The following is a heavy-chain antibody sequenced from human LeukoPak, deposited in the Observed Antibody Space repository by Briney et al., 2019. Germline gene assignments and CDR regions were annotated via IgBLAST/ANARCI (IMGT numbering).Heavy chain of an antibody. D-gene: IGHD4-11*01. J-gene: IGHJ4*01. CDR2: INVDDSAK. CDR1: GFTSSTSL. CDR3: KRDRAYSTFDF. Sequence: PGGSLRLSCAPSGFTSSTSLMTWVREGPGGGLGAMAIINVDDSAKSYMDSVKGRFTISRNNANNSLYLQMNNLRAEDTAVYYCKRDRAYSTFDFWGQGTLVAVSS. V-gene: IGHV3-7*01.